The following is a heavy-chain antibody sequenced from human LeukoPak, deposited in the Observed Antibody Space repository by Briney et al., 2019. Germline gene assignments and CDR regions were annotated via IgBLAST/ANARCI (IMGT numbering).Heavy chain of an antibody. CDR1: GGTFSSYT. Sequence: ASVKVSCKASGGTFSSYTINWVRQAPGQGLEWMGRIIPILGIANYAQKFQGRVTITADKSTSTAYMELSSLRSEDTAVYYCARVHGISLNWFDPWGQGTLVTVSS. CDR3: ARVHGISLNWFDP. V-gene: IGHV1-69*02. J-gene: IGHJ5*02. CDR2: IIPILGIA. D-gene: IGHD1-14*01.